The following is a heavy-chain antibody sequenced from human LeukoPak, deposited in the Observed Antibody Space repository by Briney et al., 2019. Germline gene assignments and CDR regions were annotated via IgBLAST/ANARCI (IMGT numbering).Heavy chain of an antibody. D-gene: IGHD6-13*01. CDR3: PRQNSSSWYNPEEAFDI. Sequence: GESLKISCKGSGYSFTSYWIGWVRQMPGKGLEWMGIIYPGDSDTRYSTSFQGKVTISADKSISTAYLQWSSLKATDTALYYCPRQNSSSWYNPEEAFDIWGQGTMVTVS. CDR1: GYSFTSYW. V-gene: IGHV5-51*01. J-gene: IGHJ3*02. CDR2: IYPGDSDT.